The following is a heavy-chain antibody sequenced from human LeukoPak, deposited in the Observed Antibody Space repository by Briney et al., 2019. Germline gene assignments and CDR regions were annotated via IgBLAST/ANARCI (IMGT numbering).Heavy chain of an antibody. CDR2: ISGSGGST. J-gene: IGHJ4*02. CDR1: GFTFSSYA. Sequence: PGGSLRLSCAASGFTFSSYAMSWVRQAPGKGLEWVSAISGSGGSTYYADSVKGRFTISRDNSKNTLYLQMNSLRAEDTAVYYCAKDGGGSQRPYYFDYWGQGTLVTVSS. V-gene: IGHV3-23*01. D-gene: IGHD1-26*01. CDR3: AKDGGGSQRPYYFDY.